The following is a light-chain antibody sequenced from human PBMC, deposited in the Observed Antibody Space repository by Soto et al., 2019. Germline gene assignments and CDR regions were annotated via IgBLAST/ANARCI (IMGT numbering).Light chain of an antibody. J-gene: IGKJ2*01. Sequence: EIVMTQSPATLSVSPGERATLSCRASQSVSSILAWYQQKPGQAPRLLIYGASTRATGIPARFSGSGSGTEVTLTISSLKSEDFAVYYCQQYNNWPPYTFGQGTKLEIK. CDR3: QQYNNWPPYT. CDR1: QSVSSI. CDR2: GAS. V-gene: IGKV3-15*01.